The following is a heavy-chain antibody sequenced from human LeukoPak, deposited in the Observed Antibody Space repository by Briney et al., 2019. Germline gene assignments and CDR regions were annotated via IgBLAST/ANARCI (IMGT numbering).Heavy chain of an antibody. CDR3: ARGASGSSLSGFDI. J-gene: IGHJ3*02. CDR1: GGAISSSSYY. CDR2: ISTSGRT. V-gene: IGHV4-61*09. D-gene: IGHD1-26*01. Sequence: SETLSLTCTVSGGAISSSSYYCGWIRQPAGEGLQWIGHISTSGRTNYSPSLKSRVTMSIDTSKNQFSLNLSSVTAADTAVYYCARGASGSSLSGFDIWGQGTMVTVSS.